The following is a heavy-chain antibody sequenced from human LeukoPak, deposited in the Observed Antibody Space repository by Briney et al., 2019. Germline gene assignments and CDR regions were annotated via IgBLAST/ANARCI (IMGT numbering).Heavy chain of an antibody. CDR2: IYYSGGT. Sequence: SETLSLTCTVSGVSISSYYWSWIRQPPGKGLGCIGYIYYSGGTNYNPSLKSRVTISVDTSKIQFSLKLSSVTAADTAFYYCASGSSRIPNWFDPWGQGTLVTVSS. CDR1: GVSISSYY. J-gene: IGHJ5*02. V-gene: IGHV4-59*01. D-gene: IGHD2-2*01. CDR3: ASGSSRIPNWFDP.